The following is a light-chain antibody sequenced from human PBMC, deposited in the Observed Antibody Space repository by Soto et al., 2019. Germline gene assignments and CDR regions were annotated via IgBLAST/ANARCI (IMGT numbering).Light chain of an antibody. J-gene: IGLJ1*01. CDR2: EVS. CDR3: SSYTSSSTLV. Sequence: QSVLSQPASVSVSPGQSITISCTGTSSDVGGYNYVSWYQQHPGKAPKLMIYEVSNRPSGVSNRFSGSKYGNTASLTISGLQAEDEADYYCSSYTSSSTLVFGTGTKVTVL. CDR1: SSDVGGYNY. V-gene: IGLV2-14*01.